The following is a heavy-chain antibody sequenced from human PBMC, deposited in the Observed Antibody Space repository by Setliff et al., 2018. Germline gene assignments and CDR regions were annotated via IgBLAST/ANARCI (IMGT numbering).Heavy chain of an antibody. V-gene: IGHV3-7*05. D-gene: IGHD6-19*01. CDR2: IKQDGSEK. Sequence: PGGSLRLSCAASGFTFSSYWMSWVRQAPGKGLEWVANIKQDGSEKYYVDSVKGRFTISRDNAKNSLYLQMNSLRAEDTAVYYCARAVGSSRGWYNYYYYMDVWGKGTTVTVSS. CDR1: GFTFSSYW. J-gene: IGHJ6*03. CDR3: ARAVGSSRGWYNYYYYMDV.